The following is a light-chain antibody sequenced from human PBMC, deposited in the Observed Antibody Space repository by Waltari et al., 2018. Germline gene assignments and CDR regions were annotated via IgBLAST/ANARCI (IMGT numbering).Light chain of an antibody. J-gene: IGLJ3*02. Sequence: SSELTQDPAVSVALGQTVRITCQGDSPRRYYASWYQQRPGKAPLLVLYGQDNRPSGIPDRFSGSTSGNTASLTITRAQAEDAGVYYCLSRDTSSTRVFGGGTTLTV. CDR1: SPRRYY. CDR3: LSRDTSSTRV. V-gene: IGLV3-19*01. CDR2: GQD.